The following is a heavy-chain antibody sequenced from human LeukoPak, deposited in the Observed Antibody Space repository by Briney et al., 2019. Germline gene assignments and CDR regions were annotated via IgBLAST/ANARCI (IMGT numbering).Heavy chain of an antibody. D-gene: IGHD6-13*01. CDR2: TSHDESNK. V-gene: IGHV3-30-3*01. Sequence: PGGSLSLSCVASGISLRSYSVHWVRQAPGKGLEWVALTSHDESNKKYADSVRGRCTISRDNSRDTVFLQLSNLRHEDTAVYYCAKGDAAGAYRTDFWGPGTRVTVSS. J-gene: IGHJ4*02. CDR3: AKGDAAGAYRTDF. CDR1: GISLRSYS.